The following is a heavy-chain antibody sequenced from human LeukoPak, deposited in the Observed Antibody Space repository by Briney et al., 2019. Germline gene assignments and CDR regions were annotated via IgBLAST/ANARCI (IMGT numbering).Heavy chain of an antibody. Sequence: SETLSLTCTVSGDSIRSYYWRWLRQPPGKGLEWIGYIYDSRNTNYNPSLKRRGTISIDTSKNEFSLKLRSVTAADTAVYCCARAYDDAWGQGKMVTVSS. J-gene: IGHJ3*01. CDR3: ARAYDDA. V-gene: IGHV4-59*01. CDR1: GDSIRSYY. CDR2: IYDSRNT. D-gene: IGHD3-16*01.